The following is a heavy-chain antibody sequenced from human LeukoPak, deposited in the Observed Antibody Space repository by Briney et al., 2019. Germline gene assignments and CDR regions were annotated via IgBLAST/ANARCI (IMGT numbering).Heavy chain of an antibody. CDR3: ARNADRSDFDWLLAPPYYFDY. J-gene: IGHJ4*02. V-gene: IGHV1-18*01. Sequence: ASVKVSCKASGYTFTSYGISWVRQAPGQGLEWMGWISAYNGNTNYAQKLQGRVTMTTDTSTSTAYMELRSLRSDDTAVYYCARNADRSDFDWLLAPPYYFDYWGQGTLVTVSS. CDR2: ISAYNGNT. D-gene: IGHD3-9*01. CDR1: GYTFTSYG.